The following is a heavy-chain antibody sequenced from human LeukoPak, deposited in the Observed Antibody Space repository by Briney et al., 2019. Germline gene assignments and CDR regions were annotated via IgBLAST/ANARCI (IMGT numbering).Heavy chain of an antibody. CDR3: ARDLGSGWSPGY. CDR1: GGTFSSYA. Sequence: ASVKVSCKASGGTFSSYAINRVRQAPGQGLEWMGGIIPIFGTANYAQKFQGRVTITADESTSTAYMELGSLRSDDTAFYYCARDLGSGWSPGYWGQGTLVTVSS. J-gene: IGHJ4*02. CDR2: IIPIFGTA. V-gene: IGHV1-69*13. D-gene: IGHD6-19*01.